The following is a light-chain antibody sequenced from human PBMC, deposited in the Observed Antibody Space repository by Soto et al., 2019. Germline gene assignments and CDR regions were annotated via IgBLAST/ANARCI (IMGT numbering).Light chain of an antibody. CDR1: QSVSSNY. Sequence: EIVLTQSPGTRSLSPGERATLSCRASQSVSSNYLAWYQQKTGQAPRPLIYGASSRATGIPDRFSGSGAGTDFTLTISRLEPEDFAVYYCRQYGSSPWTFGQGTKVELK. CDR2: GAS. V-gene: IGKV3-20*01. CDR3: RQYGSSPWT. J-gene: IGKJ1*01.